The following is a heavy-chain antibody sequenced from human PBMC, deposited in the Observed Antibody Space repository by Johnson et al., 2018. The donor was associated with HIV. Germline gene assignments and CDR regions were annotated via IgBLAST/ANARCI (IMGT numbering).Heavy chain of an antibody. V-gene: IGHV3-74*02. CDR1: GFTFSSYW. CDR2: INSDGSST. D-gene: IGHD3-22*01. J-gene: IGHJ3*02. CDR3: AKGCRGLLEMTYAFVI. Sequence: VQLVEFGGGVVQPGGSLRLSCAASGFTFSSYWMHWVRQAPGKGLVWVSRINSDGSSTSYADSVKGRFTISRDNSKNALYLQMNSLRAEDTAVYYCAKGCRGLLEMTYAFVIWGQGTMVTVSS.